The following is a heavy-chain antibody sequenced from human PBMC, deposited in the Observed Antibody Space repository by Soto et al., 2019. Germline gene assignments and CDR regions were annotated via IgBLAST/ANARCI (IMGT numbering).Heavy chain of an antibody. CDR3: ARDAYDY. V-gene: IGHV3-7*01. CDR2: IKEDGSEK. CDR1: GFTFSTFW. Sequence: GGSLRLSCAASGFTFSTFWMDWVRQAPGKGLEWVAKIKEDGSEKYYADSVKGRFIISRDNSKNTLYLQMNSLRAEDTAVYYCARDAYDYWGQGTLVTVSS. J-gene: IGHJ4*02.